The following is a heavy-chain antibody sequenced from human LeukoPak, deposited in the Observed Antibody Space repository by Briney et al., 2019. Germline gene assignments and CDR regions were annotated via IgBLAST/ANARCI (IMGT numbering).Heavy chain of an antibody. CDR1: GGSISRYN. D-gene: IGHD3-3*01. J-gene: IGHJ4*02. CDR2: IYSSGST. CDR3: ARAPSLRFFDY. Sequence: SETLSLTCTVSGGSISRYNWSWIRQPPGKGLEWIGYIYSSGSTNYNPSLKSRVTMSVDTSKNQFSLKLSSVTAADTAMYYCARAPSLRFFDYWGQGTLVTVSS. V-gene: IGHV4-59*01.